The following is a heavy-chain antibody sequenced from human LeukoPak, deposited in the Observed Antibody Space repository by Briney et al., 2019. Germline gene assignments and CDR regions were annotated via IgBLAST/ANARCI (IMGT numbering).Heavy chain of an antibody. D-gene: IGHD3-22*01. J-gene: IGHJ4*02. V-gene: IGHV4-61*08. CDR2: IYYSGST. Sequence: PSETLSLTCTVSGGSNSSGGYYWSWIRQHPGKGLEWIGYIYYSGSTNYNPFLKSRVTISVDTSKNQFSLKLSSVTAADTAVYYCARSTAPYYYDSSGYYYGEWGQGTLVTVSS. CDR3: ARSTAPYYYDSSGYYYGE. CDR1: GGSNSSGGYY.